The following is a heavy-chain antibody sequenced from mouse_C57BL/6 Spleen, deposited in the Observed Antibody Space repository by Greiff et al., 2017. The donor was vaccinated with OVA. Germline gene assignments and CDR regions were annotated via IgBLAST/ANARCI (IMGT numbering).Heavy chain of an antibody. J-gene: IGHJ2*01. Sequence: QVQLQQPGAELVKPGASVKLSCKASGYTFTSYWMHWVKQRPGQGLEWIGMIHPNSGSTNYNEKFKSKATLTVDKSSSTAYIQLSSLTSEDSAVYYCARSANWEIYFDYWGQGTTLTVSS. CDR1: GYTFTSYW. CDR3: ARSANWEIYFDY. D-gene: IGHD4-1*01. V-gene: IGHV1-64*01. CDR2: IHPNSGST.